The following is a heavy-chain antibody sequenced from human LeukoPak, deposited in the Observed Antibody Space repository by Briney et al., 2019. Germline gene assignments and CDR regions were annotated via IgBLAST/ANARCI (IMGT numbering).Heavy chain of an antibody. Sequence: PGGSLRLSCAASGFTFDDYAMPWVRQAPGKGLEWVSGISWNSGSIGYADSVKGRFTISRDNAKDSLYLQMNSLRAEDTALYYCAKADGDYWGQGTLVTVSS. V-gene: IGHV3-9*01. CDR1: GFTFDDYA. CDR2: ISWNSGSI. J-gene: IGHJ4*02. CDR3: AKADGDY.